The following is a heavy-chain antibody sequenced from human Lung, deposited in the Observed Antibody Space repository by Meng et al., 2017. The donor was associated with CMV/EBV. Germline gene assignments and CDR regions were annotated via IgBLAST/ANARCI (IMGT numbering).Heavy chain of an antibody. V-gene: IGHV4-4*02. CDR2: IDDSGST. CDR1: GVSISSNIR. CDR3: ARGKQDAWELLAY. D-gene: IGHD1-26*01. Sequence: VHLQESGPGVVKPSGTLSLTCGVSGVSISSNIRWTWVRQPPGKGLEWIGDIDDSGSTNYNPSLNSRISISLDKSKNHFSLKVNSVTAADTAVYYCARGKQDAWELLAYWGQGALVTVSS. J-gene: IGHJ4*02.